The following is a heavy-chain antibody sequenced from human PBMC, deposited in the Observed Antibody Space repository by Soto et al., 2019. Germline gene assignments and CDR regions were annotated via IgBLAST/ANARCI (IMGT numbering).Heavy chain of an antibody. V-gene: IGHV1-8*02. Sequence: GASVKVSCKASGYTFTGYAMHWVRQAPGQRLEWMGWMNPNSGNTGYAQKFQGRFTISRDNAKNSLYLQMNSLRAEDTAVYYCARAPNGYSSFLDPWGQGTLVTVS. J-gene: IGHJ5*02. CDR3: ARAPNGYSSFLDP. CDR1: GYTFTGYA. CDR2: MNPNSGNT. D-gene: IGHD6-19*01.